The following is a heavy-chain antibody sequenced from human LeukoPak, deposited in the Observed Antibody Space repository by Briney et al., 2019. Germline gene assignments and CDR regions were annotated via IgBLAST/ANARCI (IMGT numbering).Heavy chain of an antibody. CDR2: IYSGGGT. Sequence: GGSLRLSCAASGFTVSGSYMSWVRQAPGKGLEWVSVIYSGGGTYSADSVRGRFTISRDNSKNTLYLQMNSLRAEDTAVYYCARDGGATMVRGVATYDSWGQGTLVTVSS. CDR1: GFTVSGSY. CDR3: ARDGGATMVRGVATYDS. V-gene: IGHV3-66*01. D-gene: IGHD3-10*01. J-gene: IGHJ4*02.